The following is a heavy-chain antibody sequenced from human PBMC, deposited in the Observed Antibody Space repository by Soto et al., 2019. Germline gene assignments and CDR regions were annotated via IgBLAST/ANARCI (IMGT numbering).Heavy chain of an antibody. CDR2: ICNDGSKR. J-gene: IGHJ4*02. CDR3: AKGPAQTSNDDVGPLDY. CDR1: GFTFTTYT. Sequence: QLVQSGGGVVQPGRSLRLSCAASGFTFTTYTMQWVRQAPGKGLEWVSLICNDGSKRYYADSVKGRFTISRDDSKNTIYLDMISLRVEDTAVYYCAKGPAQTSNDDVGPLDYWGQGTLVTVSS. V-gene: IGHV3-33*06. D-gene: IGHD3-3*01.